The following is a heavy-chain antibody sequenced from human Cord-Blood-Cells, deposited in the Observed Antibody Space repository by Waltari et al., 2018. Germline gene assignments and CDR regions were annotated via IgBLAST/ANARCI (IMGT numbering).Heavy chain of an antibody. D-gene: IGHD3-22*01. J-gene: IGHJ5*02. V-gene: IGHV1-2*04. Sequence: VQLVQSGAEVKKPGASVKVSCKASGYTFTGYYMHWVRQAPGQGLEWMGWINPNSGGTNYAQKFQGWVTMTRDTSISTAYMELSRLRSDDTAVYYCARAANYYDSSGYYYVDWFDPWGQGTLVTVSS. CDR3: ARAANYYDSSGYYYVDWFDP. CDR2: INPNSGGT. CDR1: GYTFTGYY.